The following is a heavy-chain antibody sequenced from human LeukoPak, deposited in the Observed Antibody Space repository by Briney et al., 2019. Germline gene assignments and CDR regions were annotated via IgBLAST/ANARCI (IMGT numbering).Heavy chain of an antibody. CDR1: GGSIRSGSYY. CDR3: AREGSSGASNWFDP. CDR2: IYTSGST. Sequence: SQTLSLTCTVSGGSIRSGSYYWSWIRQPAGKGLEWIGRIYTSGSTNYNPSPKSRVTISVDTSKTQFSLKLSSVTAADTAVYYCAREGSSGASNWFDPWGQGTLVTVSS. V-gene: IGHV4-61*02. D-gene: IGHD6-19*01. J-gene: IGHJ5*02.